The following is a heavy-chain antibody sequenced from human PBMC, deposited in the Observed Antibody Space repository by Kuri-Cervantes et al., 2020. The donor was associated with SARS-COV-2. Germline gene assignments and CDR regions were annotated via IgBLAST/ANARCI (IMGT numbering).Heavy chain of an antibody. Sequence: SSVHVSCKASVWSFRNYTISWVRQAPGQGLEWMGRIIPILGIANYAQKFQGRVTITADKSTSTAYMELSSLRSEDTAVYYCARHPLSYCGGDCSSPSWYFDLWGRGTLVTVSS. D-gene: IGHD2-21*02. CDR1: VWSFRNYT. V-gene: IGHV1-69*02. CDR2: IIPILGIA. J-gene: IGHJ2*01. CDR3: ARHPLSYCGGDCSSPSWYFDL.